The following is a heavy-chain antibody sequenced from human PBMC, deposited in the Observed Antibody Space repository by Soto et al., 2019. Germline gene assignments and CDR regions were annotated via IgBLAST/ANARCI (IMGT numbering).Heavy chain of an antibody. J-gene: IGHJ4*02. CDR1: GFAFSNYG. CDR3: GRDELPYSYGSLPFF. CDR2: ISSSGDKI. V-gene: IGHV3-48*01. D-gene: IGHD5-18*01. Sequence: PGGSLILSCGASGFAFSNYGMNWVRQAPGKGLQWVSYISSSGDKIYYADSVKGRFTISGDKAKDSLYLQMNSLRAEDTAVYYCGRDELPYSYGSLPFFWGQGTLVTVSS.